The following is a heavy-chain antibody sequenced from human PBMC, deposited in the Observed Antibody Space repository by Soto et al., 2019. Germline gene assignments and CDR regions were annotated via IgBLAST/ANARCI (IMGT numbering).Heavy chain of an antibody. CDR2: ISHDAYNK. D-gene: IGHD5-12*01. CDR3: AKSLLRFNLGWYYMDH. V-gene: IGHV3-30*18. CDR1: GFIFSSYA. Sequence: PGGSLRLSCPTSGFIFSSYAMHWVRQAPGKGLEWVAVISHDAYNKYHTDSVRGRFTISRDDSKNTLYLQMNGLRAEDTAVYYCAKSLLRFNLGWYYMDHWGQGIPVTVSS. J-gene: IGHJ4*02.